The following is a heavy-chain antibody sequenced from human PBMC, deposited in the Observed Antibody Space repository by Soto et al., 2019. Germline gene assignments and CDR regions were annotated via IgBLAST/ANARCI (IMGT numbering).Heavy chain of an antibody. D-gene: IGHD4-17*01. CDR2: IYPGDSDT. Sequence: GESLNISCKGSVYSFTSYWIGWVRQMPVKGLEWMGIIYPGDSDTRYSPSFQGQVTISADKSISTAYLQWSSLKASDTAIYYCARNPYGDYDAMYVWGQGTTVTVSS. V-gene: IGHV5-51*01. J-gene: IGHJ6*02. CDR3: ARNPYGDYDAMYV. CDR1: VYSFTSYW.